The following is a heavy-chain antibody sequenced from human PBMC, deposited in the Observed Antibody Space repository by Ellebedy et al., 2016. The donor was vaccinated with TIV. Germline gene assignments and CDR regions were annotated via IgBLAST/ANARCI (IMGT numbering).Heavy chain of an antibody. CDR1: GFTFRPYA. D-gene: IGHD2-21*02. Sequence: PGGSLRLSCAASGFTFRPYAMAWVRQAPGTGLEWVSGIVGSGAEKYADSVKGRFTISRDNSKRTVDLQMRSVRAEDTAVYFCAKDRTSGDGYWVFDQWGQGTLVTVSS. CDR2: IVGSGA. CDR3: AKDRTSGDGYWVFDQ. J-gene: IGHJ4*02. V-gene: IGHV3-23*01.